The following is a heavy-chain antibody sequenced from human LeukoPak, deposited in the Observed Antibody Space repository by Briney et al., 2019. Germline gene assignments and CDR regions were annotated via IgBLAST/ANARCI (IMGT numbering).Heavy chain of an antibody. CDR3: ARDPRGSEYSHIDS. Sequence: QPGGSLRLSCAASGFPIGTYYMSWVRQAPGKGLEWVANIKQDGSEKHYVDSVKGRFTISRDNSKNSLYLQMSSLRAEDTAVYYCARDPRGSEYSHIDSWGQGTLVTVSS. CDR2: IKQDGSEK. CDR1: GFPIGTYY. J-gene: IGHJ4*02. D-gene: IGHD3-10*01. V-gene: IGHV3-7*01.